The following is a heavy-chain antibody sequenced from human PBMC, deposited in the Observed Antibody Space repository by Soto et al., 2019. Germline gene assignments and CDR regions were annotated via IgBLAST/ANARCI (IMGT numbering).Heavy chain of an antibody. CDR3: ARGGYSYGIYDAFDY. V-gene: IGHV1-2*02. CDR1: GYTFTGYY. CDR2: INPNSGGT. J-gene: IGHJ4*02. Sequence: SVKVSCKASGYTFTGYYMHWVRQAPGQGREWMGWINPNSGGTNYAQKFQGRVTMTRDTSISTAYMELSRLRSDGTAVHYCARGGYSYGIYDAFDYWGQGTLVTVSS. D-gene: IGHD5-18*01.